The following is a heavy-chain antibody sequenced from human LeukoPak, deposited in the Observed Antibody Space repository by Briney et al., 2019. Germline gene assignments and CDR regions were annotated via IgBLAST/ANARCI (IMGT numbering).Heavy chain of an antibody. CDR1: GYTFTSYD. V-gene: IGHV1-8*01. Sequence: ASVKVSCKASGYTFTSYDINWVRQATGQGLEWMGWMNPNSGNTGYAQKFQGRVTMTRNTSISTACMELSSLRSEDTAVYYCARGLSSSWYYYYYYMDVWGKGTTVTVSS. CDR2: MNPNSGNT. D-gene: IGHD6-13*01. CDR3: ARGLSSSWYYYYYYMDV. J-gene: IGHJ6*03.